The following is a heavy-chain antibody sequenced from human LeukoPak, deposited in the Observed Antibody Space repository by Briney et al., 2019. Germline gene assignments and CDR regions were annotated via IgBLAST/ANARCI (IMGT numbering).Heavy chain of an antibody. Sequence: SETLSLTCTVSGGSISSYYWSWIRQPPGKGLEWIGYIYYSGSTNYNPSLKSRVTISVDTSKNQFSLKLSSVTAADTAVYYCARMYYDILTGYYGYYFDYWGQGTLVTVSS. CDR2: IYYSGST. CDR1: GGSISSYY. D-gene: IGHD3-9*01. CDR3: ARMYYDILTGYYGYYFDY. V-gene: IGHV4-59*01. J-gene: IGHJ4*02.